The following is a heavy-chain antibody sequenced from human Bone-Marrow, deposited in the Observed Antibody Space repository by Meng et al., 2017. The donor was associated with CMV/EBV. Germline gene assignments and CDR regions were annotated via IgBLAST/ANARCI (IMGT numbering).Heavy chain of an antibody. D-gene: IGHD4-11*01. Sequence: SETLSLTCTVSGGSISSSSYYWGWIRQPPGKGLVWIGSIYYSGSTYYNPSLKSRVTISGDTSKNQFSLKLSLVTAADTAVYYCARGAVRPGHWFDPWGQGTLVTVSS. CDR2: IYYSGST. CDR1: GGSISSSSYY. J-gene: IGHJ5*02. CDR3: ARGAVRPGHWFDP. V-gene: IGHV4-39*01.